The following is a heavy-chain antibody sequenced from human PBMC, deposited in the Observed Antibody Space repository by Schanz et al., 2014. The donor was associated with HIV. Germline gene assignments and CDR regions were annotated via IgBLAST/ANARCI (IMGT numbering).Heavy chain of an antibody. D-gene: IGHD6-19*01. V-gene: IGHV3-9*01. CDR3: AKDNGWPLASYYGMDV. CDR2: ISWNSGSI. CDR1: GFTFDDYA. J-gene: IGHJ6*02. Sequence: EVQLVESGGGLVKPGGSLRVSCAASGFTFDDYAMHWVRQAPGKGLEWVSGISWNSGSIGYADSVKGRFTISRDNAKNSLYLQMNSLRAEDTALYYCAKDNGWPLASYYGMDVWGQGTTVTVSS.